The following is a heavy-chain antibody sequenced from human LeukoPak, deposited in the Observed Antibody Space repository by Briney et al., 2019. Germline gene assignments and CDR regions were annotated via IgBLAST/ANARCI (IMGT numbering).Heavy chain of an antibody. V-gene: IGHV4-30-4*01. CDR2: IYYSGNT. D-gene: IGHD3-22*01. J-gene: IGHJ6*02. Sequence: PSQTLSLTCTVPGGSISSGDYYWTWIRQPPGKGLEWIGYIYYSGNTHYNPSLKSRVSISVDTAKNQFSLNLSSVTAADTAVYYCARDQNKYDSSGYYYYQYGMDVWGQGTTVTVSS. CDR1: GGSISSGDYY. CDR3: ARDQNKYDSSGYYYYQYGMDV.